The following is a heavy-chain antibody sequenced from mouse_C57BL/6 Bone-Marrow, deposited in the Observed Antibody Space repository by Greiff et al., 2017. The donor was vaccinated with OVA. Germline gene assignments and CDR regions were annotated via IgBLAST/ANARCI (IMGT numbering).Heavy chain of an antibody. V-gene: IGHV1-76*01. CDR1: GYTFPDYY. D-gene: IGHD4-1*01. Sequence: VQLQQSGAELVRPGASVKLSCTASGYTFPDYYMHWVKQRPGQGLEWIASIYPGSGNTYYNEKFKGKATLTADTSSSTAYMQLSSLTSEDSAVKCWTRDGTGTSWEFGGWGTGTTVTVSA. CDR2: IYPGSGNT. J-gene: IGHJ1*03. CDR3: TRDGTGTSWEFGG.